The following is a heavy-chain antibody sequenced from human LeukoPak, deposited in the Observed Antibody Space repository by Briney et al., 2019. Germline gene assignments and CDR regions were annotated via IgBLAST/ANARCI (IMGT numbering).Heavy chain of an antibody. J-gene: IGHJ3*02. CDR1: GVSISSTNR. CDR3: ARMDNSGDAFDI. D-gene: IGHD2-2*03. V-gene: IGHV4-4*02. CDR2: IYHNGTT. Sequence: SETLSLTCSVSGVSISSTNRWGWVRQPPGKGLEWIWEIYHNGTTNYTPSLKSRATMSVDKSNNHFSLRLTSVTAADTAIYYCARMDNSGDAFDIWGQGTMVTVSS.